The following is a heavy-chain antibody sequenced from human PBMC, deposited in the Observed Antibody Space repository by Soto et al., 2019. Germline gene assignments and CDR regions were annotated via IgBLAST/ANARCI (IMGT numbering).Heavy chain of an antibody. J-gene: IGHJ4*02. Sequence: QMQLQESGPGLAMPSETLSLTCTVSGGSVSSARHYWSWIRQPPGKGLEWIGNIFYSGSTNYNPSPKSRLTISLDTSKNQFSLKLSSVTAADTAVYYCARTYVWGSYRYFDYWGQGTLVTVSS. D-gene: IGHD3-16*02. CDR2: IFYSGST. CDR1: GGSVSSARHY. CDR3: ARTYVWGSYRYFDY. V-gene: IGHV4-61*01.